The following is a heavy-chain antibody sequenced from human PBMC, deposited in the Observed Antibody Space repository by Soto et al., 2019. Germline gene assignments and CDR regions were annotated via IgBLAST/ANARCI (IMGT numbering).Heavy chain of an antibody. CDR2: INPNSGGT. Sequence: GASVKVSCKASGYTFTVYYMHCVLQSPLQWLEWMGWINPNSGGTNYAQKFQGWVTMTRDTSISTAYMELSRLRSDDTAVYYCARDHCSSTSCYHYGMDVWGQGTTVTVSS. D-gene: IGHD2-2*01. J-gene: IGHJ6*02. V-gene: IGHV1-2*04. CDR1: GYTFTVYY. CDR3: ARDHCSSTSCYHYGMDV.